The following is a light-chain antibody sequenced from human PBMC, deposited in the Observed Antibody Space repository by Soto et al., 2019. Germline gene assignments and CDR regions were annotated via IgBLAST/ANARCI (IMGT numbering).Light chain of an antibody. CDR2: GSS. V-gene: IGKV3-20*01. J-gene: IGKJ2*03. CDR1: QSITSSY. Sequence: EIVLTQSPGPLSLSPGERATLSCRASQSITSSYLAWYQQKPGQAPRLLIYGSSSRATGIPDRFSGSGSGTDFTLTISRLEPEDFAVYNCQQYGSSPVYSFGQGTKLEIK. CDR3: QQYGSSPVYS.